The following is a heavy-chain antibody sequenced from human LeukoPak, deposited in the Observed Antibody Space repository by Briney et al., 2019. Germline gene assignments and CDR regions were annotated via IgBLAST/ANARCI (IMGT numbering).Heavy chain of an antibody. CDR1: SGSLSGYY. D-gene: IGHD2-15*01. J-gene: IGHJ6*02. V-gene: IGHV4-34*01. Sequence: SETLSLTCAVYSGSLSGYYWSWICQPPGKGLEWIGEINHSGSTNYNPSLKSRVTISVDTSKNQFSLKLSSVTAADTAVYYCARGLGTVVVIVATPNGMDVWGQGTTVTVSS. CDR3: ARGLGTVVVIVATPNGMDV. CDR2: INHSGST.